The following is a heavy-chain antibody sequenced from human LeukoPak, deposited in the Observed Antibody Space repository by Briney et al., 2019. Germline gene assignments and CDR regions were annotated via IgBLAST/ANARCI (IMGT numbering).Heavy chain of an antibody. CDR2: IIPIFGTA. CDR1: GGTFSSYA. Sequence: SVRVSCKASGGTFSSYAISWVRQAPGQGLEWMGRIIPIFGTANYAQKFQGRVTITTDESTSTAYMELSSLRSEDTAVYYCARSRSTYSSSWYYFDYWGQGTLVTVSS. J-gene: IGHJ4*02. D-gene: IGHD6-13*01. CDR3: ARSRSTYSSSWYYFDY. V-gene: IGHV1-69*05.